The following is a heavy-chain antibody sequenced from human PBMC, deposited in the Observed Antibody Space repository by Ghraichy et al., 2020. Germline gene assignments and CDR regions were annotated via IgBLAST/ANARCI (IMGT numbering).Heavy chain of an antibody. D-gene: IGHD6-6*01. J-gene: IGHJ4*02. CDR3: ARQPLVEYGSSFYDY. CDR1: GGSVSNDDYY. V-gene: IGHV4-39*01. CDR2: MYYTGST. Sequence: SETLSLTCTVSGGSVSNDDYYWGWIRQPPAKGLEWIATMYYTGSTYYNMSLKSRITISVDRSSNQISLNLLSVTAADTAVYFCARQPLVEYGSSFYDYWGQGLLVTVSS.